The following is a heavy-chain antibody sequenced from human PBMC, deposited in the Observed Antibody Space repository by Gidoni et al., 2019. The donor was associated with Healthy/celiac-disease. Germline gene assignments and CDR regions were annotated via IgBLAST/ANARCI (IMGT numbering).Heavy chain of an antibody. CDR2: INHSGST. CDR1: GGSFSGYY. V-gene: IGHV4-34*01. CDR3: ARAVHGRDFDY. J-gene: IGHJ4*02. Sequence: QVQLQQWGAGLLKPSETLSLPCAVYGGSFSGYYWSWIRQPPGKGLEWIGEINHSGSTNYNPSLKSRVTISVDTSKNQFSLKLSSVTAADTAVYYCARAVHGRDFDYWGQGTLVTVSS.